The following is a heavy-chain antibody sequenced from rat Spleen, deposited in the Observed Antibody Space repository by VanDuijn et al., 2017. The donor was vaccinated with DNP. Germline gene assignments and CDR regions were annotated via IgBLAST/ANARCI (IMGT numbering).Heavy chain of an antibody. Sequence: QVQLQQSGAELAKPGSSVMISCRASGYTFTTYYIGWIKQTTGQGLEYIGYINMGSGGTNYNEKFKGKATLTVDKSSSTAFMQLSSLTPDDSAVYYCARHNNFYAMDAWGQGTSVTVSS. CDR2: INMGSGGT. CDR3: ARHNNFYAMDA. J-gene: IGHJ4*01. D-gene: IGHD1-10*01. V-gene: IGHV1-43*01. CDR1: GYTFTTYY.